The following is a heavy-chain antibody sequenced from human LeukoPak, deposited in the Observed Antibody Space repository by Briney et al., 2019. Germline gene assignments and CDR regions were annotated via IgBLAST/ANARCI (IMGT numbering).Heavy chain of an antibody. V-gene: IGHV3-7*01. CDR2: IKQDGSEK. J-gene: IGHJ6*03. CDR3: ARGGARYYYIDV. D-gene: IGHD3-10*01. Sequence: GGSLRLSCAASGFDFSNYWMSWVRQAPGKGLEWVANIKQDGSEKVYVDSVKDRFTISRDNDKNSLYLHMNSLRVEDTAVYYCARGGARYYYIDVWGKGTTVTVSS. CDR1: GFDFSNYW.